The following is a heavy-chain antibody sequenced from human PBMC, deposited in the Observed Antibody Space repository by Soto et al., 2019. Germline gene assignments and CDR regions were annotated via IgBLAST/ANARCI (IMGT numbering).Heavy chain of an antibody. D-gene: IGHD3-22*01. J-gene: IGHJ4*02. CDR2: IFSNDEK. V-gene: IGHV2-26*01. CDR1: GFSLSNARMG. Sequence: QVTLKESGPVLVKPTETLTLTCTVSGFSLSNARMGVSWIRQPPGKALEWLAHIFSNDEKSYSTSLKSRLTISNDTSKSQVVLTMTNMDPVDTATYYCARTTYYYYSSGLDYWGQGTLVTVSS. CDR3: ARTTYYYYSSGLDY.